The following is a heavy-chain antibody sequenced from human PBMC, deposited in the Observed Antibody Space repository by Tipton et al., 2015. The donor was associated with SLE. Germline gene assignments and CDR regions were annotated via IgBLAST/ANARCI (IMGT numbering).Heavy chain of an antibody. Sequence: QLVQSGAQVKKPGESLKISCKGSVSSFTNYWIGWVRQMPGKGLEWMGIIYPGDSETRYSPSFQGQVTISADKSISTASLQWSSRKASDTAIYYCARLMAAAGHYFHHWGQGALVTVSS. J-gene: IGHJ1*01. V-gene: IGHV5-51*03. D-gene: IGHD6-13*01. CDR2: IYPGDSET. CDR3: ARLMAAAGHYFHH. CDR1: VSSFTNYW.